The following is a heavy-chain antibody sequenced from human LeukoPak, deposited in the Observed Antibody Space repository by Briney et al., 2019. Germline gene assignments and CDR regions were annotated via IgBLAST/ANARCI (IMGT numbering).Heavy chain of an antibody. J-gene: IGHJ5*02. CDR1: GGSFSGYY. V-gene: IGHV4-34*01. CDR2: INHSGST. D-gene: IGHD6-13*01. CDR3: ARLYIGGYSRSTNYNWFDP. Sequence: SETLSLTCAVYGGSFSGYYWSWIRQPPGKGLGWIGEINHSGSTNYNPSIKCRVTISVDTSKYQFSLNLTSVTAADTAVYYCARLYIGGYSRSTNYNWFDPWGQGTLVTVSS.